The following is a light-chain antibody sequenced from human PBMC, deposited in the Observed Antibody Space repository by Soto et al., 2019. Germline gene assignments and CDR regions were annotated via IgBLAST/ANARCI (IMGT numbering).Light chain of an antibody. Sequence: QLVLTQSPSASASPGASVKLTCTLSSVHSSYAIAWHQQQPEKGPRYLMKVKSDGSHTKGDGIPDRFSGSSSGAERYLTISSLQSEDEADYYCQTWGAGHVVFGGGTKLTVL. CDR3: QTWGAGHVV. J-gene: IGLJ2*01. CDR1: SVHSSYA. CDR2: VKSDGSH. V-gene: IGLV4-69*01.